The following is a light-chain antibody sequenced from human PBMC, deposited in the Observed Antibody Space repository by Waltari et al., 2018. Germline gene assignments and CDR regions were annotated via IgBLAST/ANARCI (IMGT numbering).Light chain of an antibody. CDR1: HIGSLS. Sequence: SYVLAQPPSLSVAPGQTAKITCGGDHIGSLSVHWYQQKPGRAPVLVLYDYTDRPSGIPDRFSGSDSRNAATLTINRVEAGDEADYFCQVWDPTSSHWVFGGGTKLSVL. V-gene: IGLV3-21*02. CDR2: DYT. CDR3: QVWDPTSSHWV. J-gene: IGLJ3*02.